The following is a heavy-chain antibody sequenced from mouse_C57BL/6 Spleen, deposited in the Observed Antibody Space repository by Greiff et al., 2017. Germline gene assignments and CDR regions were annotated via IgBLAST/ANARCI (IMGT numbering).Heavy chain of an antibody. CDR2: INPSNGGT. CDR1: GYTFTSYW. Sequence: QVQLQQPGTELVKPGASVKLSCKASGYTFTSYWMHWVKQRPGQGLEWIGNINPSNGGTNYNEKFKSKATLAVDKSSSTAYMQLSSLTSEDSAVYYCARSEGYDYDGGYAMDYWGQGTSVTVSS. CDR3: ARSEGYDYDGGYAMDY. J-gene: IGHJ4*01. D-gene: IGHD2-4*01. V-gene: IGHV1-53*01.